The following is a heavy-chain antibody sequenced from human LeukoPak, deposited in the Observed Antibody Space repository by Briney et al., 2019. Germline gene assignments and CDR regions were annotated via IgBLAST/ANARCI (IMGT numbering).Heavy chain of an antibody. CDR2: IYTSGST. CDR3: AYMKGSSWYYFDY. V-gene: IGHV4-4*07. D-gene: IGHD6-13*01. CDR1: GGSISSYY. J-gene: IGHJ4*02. Sequence: SETLSLTCTVSGGSISSYYWSWIRQPAGRGLEWIGRIYTSGSTDYNPSLKSRVTISVDKSKNQFSLKLSSVTAADAAVYYCAYMKGSSWYYFDYWGQGTLVTVSS.